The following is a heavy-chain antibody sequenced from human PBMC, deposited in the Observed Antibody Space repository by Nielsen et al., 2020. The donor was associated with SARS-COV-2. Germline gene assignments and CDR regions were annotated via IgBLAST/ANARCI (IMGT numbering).Heavy chain of an antibody. Sequence: GGSLRLSCAASGFTFSAHAMIWVRQAAGKGLEWVSAVSGDSAGTTYYADSVKGRFTISRDNSKNTLYLQMNGLRAEDTATYYCARDGRIGYGVYLDYWGQGTLVTVSS. CDR3: ARDGRIGYGVYLDY. J-gene: IGHJ4*02. CDR1: GFTFSAHA. D-gene: IGHD5-12*01. V-gene: IGHV3-23*01. CDR2: VSGDSAGTT.